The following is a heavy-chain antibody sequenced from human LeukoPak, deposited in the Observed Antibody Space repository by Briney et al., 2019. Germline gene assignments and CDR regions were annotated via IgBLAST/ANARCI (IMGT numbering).Heavy chain of an antibody. CDR3: ARQFDGSHPNAFDI. D-gene: IGHD1-26*01. CDR2: TWYDGSYK. Sequence: GGSLRLSCAASGFTFSTYGMHWVRQAPGKRLEWVAVTWYDGSYKYYGDSVKGRFTISSDNSKNTLYLQMASLRVEDTAVYYCARQFDGSHPNAFDIWGQGTMVTVSS. J-gene: IGHJ3*02. CDR1: GFTFSTYG. V-gene: IGHV3-33*01.